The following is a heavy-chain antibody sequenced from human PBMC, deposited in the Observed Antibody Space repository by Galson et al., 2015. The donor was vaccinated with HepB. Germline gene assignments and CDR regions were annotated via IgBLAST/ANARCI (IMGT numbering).Heavy chain of an antibody. V-gene: IGHV6-1*01. D-gene: IGHD6-19*01. J-gene: IGHJ4*02. CDR3: ARGGNNGWYYFDF. Sequence: CAISGDSVSSNTAAWNWIRQSPSRGLEWLGRTYYNSAWFKDYATSVKGRITITPDTSRNQVSLQLISVTPEDTAMYYCARGGNNGWYYFDFWGQAALVTVSS. CDR2: TYYNSAWFK. CDR1: GDSVSSNTAA.